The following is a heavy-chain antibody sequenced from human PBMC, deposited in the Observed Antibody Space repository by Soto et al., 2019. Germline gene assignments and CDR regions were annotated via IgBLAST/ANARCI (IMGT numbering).Heavy chain of an antibody. V-gene: IGHV4-61*01. CDR1: GGSVSSGSYY. J-gene: IGHJ3*02. D-gene: IGHD3-10*01. CDR3: AKDTAYGVIITYDAFDI. CDR2: IYYSGST. Sequence: SETLSLTCTVSGGSVSSGSYYWSWIRQPPRKGLEWIGYIYYSGSTNYNPSLKSRVTISVDTSKNQFSLKLSSVTAADTAVYYCAKDTAYGVIITYDAFDIWGQGTMVTVSS.